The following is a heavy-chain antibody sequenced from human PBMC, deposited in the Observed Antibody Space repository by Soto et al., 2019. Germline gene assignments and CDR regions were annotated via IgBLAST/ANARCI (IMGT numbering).Heavy chain of an antibody. D-gene: IGHD6-19*01. J-gene: IGHJ4*02. CDR1: GGSISSSSYH. CDR2: AYNSVNT. Sequence: PSETLSLTCTVSGGSISSSSYHWGWIRQSPGKGLEWIGSAYNSVNTNYYPSLKSRVTTSVDTSKNQFSLKLSSVTAADTAVYYCASHPDSLAVADQKSYFDYWGQGTLVTVSS. V-gene: IGHV4-39*01. CDR3: ASHPDSLAVADQKSYFDY.